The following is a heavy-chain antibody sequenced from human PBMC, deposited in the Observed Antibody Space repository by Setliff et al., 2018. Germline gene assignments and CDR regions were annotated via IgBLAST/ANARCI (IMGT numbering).Heavy chain of an antibody. J-gene: IGHJ4*02. CDR3: SGRYYGSGSFATFDY. V-gene: IGHV3-23*01. Sequence: PGESLKISCAASGFTFTTYAMSWVRQAPGKGLEWVSLITGSGGGTYYADSVKGRLTISRDNSKNTLYLQMNSLRAEDTAVYYCSGRYYGSGSFATFDYWGQGTLVTVSS. D-gene: IGHD3-10*01. CDR2: ITGSGGGT. CDR1: GFTFTTYA.